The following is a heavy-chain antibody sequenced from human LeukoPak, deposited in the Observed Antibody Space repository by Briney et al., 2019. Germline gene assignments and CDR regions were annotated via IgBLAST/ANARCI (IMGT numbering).Heavy chain of an antibody. CDR3: ARDGDCSGGTCNLSPHLDH. D-gene: IGHD2-15*01. CDR2: TSYDGSDE. V-gene: IGHV3-30*14. Sequence: GGSLRLSCAASGFTFNRYAMHWVRQAPGKGLEWVAVTSYDGSDEFYGDSVKGRFTISRDNSNNTLFLQVNSLRPEDTAIYYCARDGDCSGGTCNLSPHLDHWGRGTLVTVSS. CDR1: GFTFNRYA. J-gene: IGHJ5*02.